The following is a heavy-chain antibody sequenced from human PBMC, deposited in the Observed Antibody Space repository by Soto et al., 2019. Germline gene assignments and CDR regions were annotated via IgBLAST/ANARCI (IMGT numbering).Heavy chain of an antibody. CDR3: ARVPGFAGGFGELFVYYYYGMDV. CDR2: IYHRGST. CDR1: GGSISSSNW. Sequence: QVQLQESGPGLVKPSGTLSLICAVSGGSISSSNWWSWVRQSPGKGLEWIGEIYHRGSTNYNPSLKNRLTISVDKSKNQFSLKLTSVTAAATAVYYCARVPGFAGGFGELFVYYYYGMDVWGRGTTVTVSS. D-gene: IGHD3-10*01. V-gene: IGHV4-4*02. J-gene: IGHJ6*02.